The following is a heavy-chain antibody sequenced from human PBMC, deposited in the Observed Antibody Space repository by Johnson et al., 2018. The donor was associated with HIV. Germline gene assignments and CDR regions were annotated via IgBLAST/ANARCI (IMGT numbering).Heavy chain of an antibody. CDR2: INGDGSRT. D-gene: IGHD3-10*01. Sequence: VQLVESGGGLVQPGGSLRLSCGASGFTFSDHWMQWVRQAPGKGLVWVSRINGDGSRTSYADSVKGRFTISRDNSKNTLYLQMNSLRVEDTAVYYCAKSTQASILRESGPYGAFDIWGQGTMVTVSS. CDR3: AKSTQASILRESGPYGAFDI. J-gene: IGHJ3*02. CDR1: GFTFSDHW. V-gene: IGHV3-74*02.